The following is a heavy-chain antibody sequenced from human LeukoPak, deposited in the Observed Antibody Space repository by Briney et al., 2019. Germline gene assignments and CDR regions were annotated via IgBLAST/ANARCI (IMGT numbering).Heavy chain of an antibody. D-gene: IGHD2-21*02. J-gene: IGHJ4*02. CDR3: ARKSMVTKRNANYFDF. Sequence: GGSLRLSCAASGFTFSSYEMNWVRQAPGKGLEWVSYISSSGSTIYYADSVKGRFTISRDNAKNSLYLQMNSLRAEDTALYFCARKSMVTKRNANYFDFWGQGTLVTVSS. CDR2: ISSSGSTI. CDR1: GFTFSSYE. V-gene: IGHV3-48*03.